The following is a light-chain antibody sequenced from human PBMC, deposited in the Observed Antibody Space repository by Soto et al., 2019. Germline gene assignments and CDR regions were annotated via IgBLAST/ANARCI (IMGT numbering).Light chain of an antibody. J-gene: IGLJ2*01. CDR3: SSWDDSLSGVV. V-gene: IGLV1-44*01. Sequence: QSVVTQPPSVSGTPGQGVIISCSNVGRHEVSWYQQVPGMAPKLLIHTTSQRPSVVPDRFSASKSGTSASLAIRGLQSDDEADYFCSSWDDSLSGVVFGRGTKLTVL. CDR1: NVGRHE. CDR2: TTS.